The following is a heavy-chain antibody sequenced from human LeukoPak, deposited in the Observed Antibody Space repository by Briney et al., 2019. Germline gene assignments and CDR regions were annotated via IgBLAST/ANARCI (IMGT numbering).Heavy chain of an antibody. J-gene: IGHJ4*02. V-gene: IGHV3-23*01. Sequence: GGSLRLSCAASGFTFSSYAMSWVRQAPGKGLEWVSGISGSGGSTYYADSVKGRFTISRDNSKNTLYLQMNSLRAEDTAVYYCARPSTSGIAAAGLKYWGQGTLVTVPS. CDR2: ISGSGGST. D-gene: IGHD6-13*01. CDR1: GFTFSSYA. CDR3: ARPSTSGIAAAGLKY.